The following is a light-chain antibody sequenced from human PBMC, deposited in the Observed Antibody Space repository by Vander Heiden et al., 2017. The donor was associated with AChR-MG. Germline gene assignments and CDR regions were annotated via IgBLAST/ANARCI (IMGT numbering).Light chain of an antibody. CDR3: QQNNNWPPWT. CDR2: DAS. Sequence: EMVMTQSPATLSVSPGERATLSCRASQSVSSNLAWYQQKPGQAPRLLIYDASTRATGIPARFSGSGYGTEFTLTIRSLQSEDFAVYYCQQNNNWPPWTFGQGTKVEIK. CDR1: QSVSSN. V-gene: IGKV3-15*01. J-gene: IGKJ1*01.